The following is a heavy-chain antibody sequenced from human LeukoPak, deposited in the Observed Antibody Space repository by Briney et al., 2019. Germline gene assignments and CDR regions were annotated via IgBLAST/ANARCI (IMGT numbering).Heavy chain of an antibody. CDR3: ARDGRRYSSGWYSPF. CDR1: GCTFTSYY. D-gene: IGHD6-19*01. V-gene: IGHV1-46*01. CDR2: FNPSGGST. J-gene: IGHJ4*02. Sequence: ASVKVSCKASGCTFTSYYMHWVRQAPGQGLEWMGIFNPSGGSTSYAQKFQGRVTMTRDTSTSTVYMELSSLRSEDTAVYYCARDGRRYSSGWYSPFWGQGTLVTVSS.